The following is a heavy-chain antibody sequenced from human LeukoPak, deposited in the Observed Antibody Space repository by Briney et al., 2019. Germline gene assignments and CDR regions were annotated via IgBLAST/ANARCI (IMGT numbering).Heavy chain of an antibody. Sequence: GASLKISCKGSGYSFTSYWIGWVRQMPGKGLEWMGIIYPGDSDTRYSPSFQGQVTISADKSISTAYLQWSSLKASDTAMYYCARTASSGYYPYYFDYWGQGTLVTVSS. CDR1: GYSFTSYW. CDR3: ARTASSGYYPYYFDY. V-gene: IGHV5-51*01. CDR2: IYPGDSDT. D-gene: IGHD3-22*01. J-gene: IGHJ4*02.